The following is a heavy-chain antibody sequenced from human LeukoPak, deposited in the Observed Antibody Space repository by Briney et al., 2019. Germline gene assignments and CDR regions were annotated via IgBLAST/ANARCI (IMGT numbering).Heavy chain of an antibody. Sequence: SETLSPTCTVSGGSISSYYWSWIRQPPGKGLEWIGYIYYSGSTNYNPSLKSRVTISVDTSKNQFSLKLSSVTAADTAVYYCARTIVHSSGPSWFDPWGQGTLVTVSS. D-gene: IGHD6-19*01. CDR3: ARTIVHSSGPSWFDP. CDR2: IYYSGST. CDR1: GGSISSYY. J-gene: IGHJ5*02. V-gene: IGHV4-59*01.